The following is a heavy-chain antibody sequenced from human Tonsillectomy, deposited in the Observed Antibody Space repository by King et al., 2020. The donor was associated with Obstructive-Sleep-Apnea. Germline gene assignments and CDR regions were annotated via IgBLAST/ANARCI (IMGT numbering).Heavy chain of an antibody. CDR3: ARGRNGYTPLDAFDI. D-gene: IGHD5-24*01. V-gene: IGHV1-2*02. Sequence: QLVQSGAEVKKPGASVKVSCQASGYTFTGYYIHWVRQAPGQGLEWMGWINPISGGTNYAPRFQGRVTMTRDTSISTAYMELSRLRSDDTAVYYCARGRNGYTPLDAFDIWGQGTVVTVSS. J-gene: IGHJ3*02. CDR1: GYTFTGYY. CDR2: INPISGGT.